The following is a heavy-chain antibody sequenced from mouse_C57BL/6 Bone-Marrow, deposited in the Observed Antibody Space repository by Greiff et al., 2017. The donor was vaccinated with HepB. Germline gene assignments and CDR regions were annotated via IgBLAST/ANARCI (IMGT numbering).Heavy chain of an antibody. CDR3: FYYYGSSHDY. D-gene: IGHD1-1*01. V-gene: IGHV14-4*01. CDR2: IDPENGDT. CDR1: GFNIKDDY. Sequence: EVQLQQSGAELVRPGASVKLSCTASGFNIKDDYMHWVKQRPEQGLEWIGWIDPENGDTEYASKFQGKATITADTSSNTAYLQLSSLTSEDTAVYYCFYYYGSSHDYWGQGTTLTVSS. J-gene: IGHJ2*01.